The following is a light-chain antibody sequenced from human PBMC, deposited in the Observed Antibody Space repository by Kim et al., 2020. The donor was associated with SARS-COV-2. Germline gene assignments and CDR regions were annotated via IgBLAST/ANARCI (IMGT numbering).Light chain of an antibody. CDR3: QVGDKTSDG. V-gene: IGLV3-21*04. Sequence: SVAPGKTARIHGRGKDSGGKSVHGYQRRPARAPGLVMYNDSGRPSGIPERFSGSNSGNTATLTISGAEAGDEADYCCQVGDKTSDGFGTGTKVTFL. CDR1: DSGGKS. CDR2: NDS. J-gene: IGLJ1*01.